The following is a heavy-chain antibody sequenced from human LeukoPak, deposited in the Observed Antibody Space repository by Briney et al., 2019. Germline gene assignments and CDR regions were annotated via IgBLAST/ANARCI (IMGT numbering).Heavy chain of an antibody. J-gene: IGHJ4*02. D-gene: IGHD4/OR15-4a*01. CDR2: ISSSGTVI. V-gene: IGHV3-48*03. Sequence: GGSLRLSCAASGFTFSTYEMNWVRQAPGKGLEWVSYISSSGTVIYYADSVKGRFTISRDNAKKSLYLQMNSLRAEDTAVYYCAREPTIPYFDYWGQGNLVTVPS. CDR1: GFTFSTYE. CDR3: AREPTIPYFDY.